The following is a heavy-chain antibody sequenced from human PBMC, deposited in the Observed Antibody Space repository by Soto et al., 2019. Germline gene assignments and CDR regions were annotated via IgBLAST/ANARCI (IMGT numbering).Heavy chain of an antibody. CDR2: IYYSGIT. Sequence: SETLSLTCTVHGDSISSSNYYWGWIRQPPGKGLEWIANIYYSGITYCNPSLKSRVAISVDTSKNQFSLKLSSVSAADTAIYYCARSNSGYYKWFDPWGQGSLVTVSS. CDR1: GDSISSSNYY. V-gene: IGHV4-39*01. D-gene: IGHD5-12*01. CDR3: ARSNSGYYKWFDP. J-gene: IGHJ5*02.